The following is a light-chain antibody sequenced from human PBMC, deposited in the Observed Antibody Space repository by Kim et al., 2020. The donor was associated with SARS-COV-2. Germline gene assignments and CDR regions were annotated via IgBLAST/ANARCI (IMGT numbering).Light chain of an antibody. CDR2: NEN. J-gene: IGLJ3*02. CDR1: LSYCGLHV. V-gene: IGLV1-44*01. Sequence: GQRRTISCSGSLSYCGLHVVTWYQHLPGSAPNVVICNENQRPSGVPDRFSGSRSGTSASLAISGLQSEDEADYYCATWDVSLNGWVFGGGTQLTVL. CDR3: ATWDVSLNGWV.